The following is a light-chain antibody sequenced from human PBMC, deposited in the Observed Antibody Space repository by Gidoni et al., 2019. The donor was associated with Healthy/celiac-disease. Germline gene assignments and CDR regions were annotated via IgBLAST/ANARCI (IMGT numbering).Light chain of an antibody. CDR1: SSNIGAGYD. CDR2: GNS. Sequence: QSVLTQPPSVSGAPGPRVTISFTGSSSNIGAGYDVHWYQQLPGTAPKLLIYGNSSRPSGVPDRFSGSKSGTSASLAITGLQAEDEADYYCQSYDSSLSGYVVFGGGTKLTVL. V-gene: IGLV1-40*01. CDR3: QSYDSSLSGYVV. J-gene: IGLJ2*01.